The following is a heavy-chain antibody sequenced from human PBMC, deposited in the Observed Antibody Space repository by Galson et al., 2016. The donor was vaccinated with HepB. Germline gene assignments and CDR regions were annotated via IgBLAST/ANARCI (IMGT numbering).Heavy chain of an antibody. D-gene: IGHD2-8*01. CDR1: GFSLSTSGMC. V-gene: IGHV2-70*01. CDR2: IDWDDDK. J-gene: IGHJ5*01. Sequence: PALVKPTQTLTLTCTFSGFSLSTSGMCVSWIRQPPGKALECLAHIDWDDDKYYSTSLKTRLAISKDTSKNQVVLTMTNMDPVDTATYYCARITNRGRHLYFFDSWGQGTLVTVSS. CDR3: ARITNRGRHLYFFDS.